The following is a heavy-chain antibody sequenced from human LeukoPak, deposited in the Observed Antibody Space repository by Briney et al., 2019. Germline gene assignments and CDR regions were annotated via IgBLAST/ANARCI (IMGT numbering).Heavy chain of an antibody. CDR3: ARAIRGYSYGDFDY. J-gene: IGHJ4*02. D-gene: IGHD5-18*01. CDR1: GGSISSSTYY. CDR2: IYYSGST. V-gene: IGHV4-39*07. Sequence: SETLSLTCTVSGGSISSSTYYWGWIRQPPGKGLEWIGSIYYSGSTYYNPSLKSRVTISVDTSKNQFSLKLSSVTAADTAVYYCARAIRGYSYGDFDYWGQGTLVTVSS.